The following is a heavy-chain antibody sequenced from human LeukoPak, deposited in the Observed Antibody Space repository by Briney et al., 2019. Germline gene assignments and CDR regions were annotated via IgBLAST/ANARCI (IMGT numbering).Heavy chain of an antibody. Sequence: SETLSLTCTVSGGSISTPGYYWGWIRQPPGKGLEWIGSLYHSGSTYYKPSLKSRATISVDKSKNQCSLRLRSVTAADTAVYYCARHALATVTDPSFDYWGQGTLVTVSS. CDR1: GGSISTPGYY. J-gene: IGHJ4*02. CDR3: ARHALATVTDPSFDY. V-gene: IGHV4-39*01. D-gene: IGHD2-21*02. CDR2: LYHSGST.